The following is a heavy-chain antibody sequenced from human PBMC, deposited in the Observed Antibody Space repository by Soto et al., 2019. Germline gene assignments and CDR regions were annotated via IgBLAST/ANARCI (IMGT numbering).Heavy chain of an antibody. CDR3: ARGLGYCSGGSCRFDP. Sequence: QVQLQESGPGLVKPSQTLSLTCTVSGGSISSGDYYWSWIRQPPGKGLEGIGYIYYSGSTYYNPSLKSRVTISVDPSKNQFALKLSSVTAADTAVYYCARGLGYCSGGSCRFDPWGQGPLVTVSS. CDR1: GGSISSGDYY. D-gene: IGHD2-15*01. CDR2: IYYSGST. J-gene: IGHJ5*02. V-gene: IGHV4-30-4*01.